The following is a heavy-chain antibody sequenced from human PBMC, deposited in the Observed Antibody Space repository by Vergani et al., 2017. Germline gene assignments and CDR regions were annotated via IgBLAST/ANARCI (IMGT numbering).Heavy chain of an antibody. D-gene: IGHD2-2*01. V-gene: IGHV3-21*01. CDR1: GFTFSSYS. CDR3: ARGFCSSTSCYGTQFDY. Sequence: GVSLRLSCAASGFTFSSYSMNWVRQAPGKGLEWVSSISSSSSYIYYADSVKGRFTISRDNAKNSLYLQMNRLRAEDTAVYYCARGFCSSTSCYGTQFDYWGQGSLVTVAS. J-gene: IGHJ4*02. CDR2: ISSSSSYI.